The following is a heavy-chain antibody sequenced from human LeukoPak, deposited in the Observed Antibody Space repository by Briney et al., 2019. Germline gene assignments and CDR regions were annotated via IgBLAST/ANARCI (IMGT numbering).Heavy chain of an antibody. Sequence: GGSLRLSCAASGFTFDDYGMSWVRHAPGKGLEWVSGINWNGGSTGYADSVKGRFTISRDNAKNTLYLQMNSLRPEDTAVYYCARDRGSSTSFFDIWGQGTMVTVSS. CDR2: INWNGGST. D-gene: IGHD2-2*01. CDR1: GFTFDDYG. V-gene: IGHV3-20*04. J-gene: IGHJ3*02. CDR3: ARDRGSSTSFFDI.